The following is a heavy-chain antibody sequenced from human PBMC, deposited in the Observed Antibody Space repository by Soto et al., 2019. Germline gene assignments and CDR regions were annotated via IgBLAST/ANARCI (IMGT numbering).Heavy chain of an antibody. CDR3: ARGFRMITFGGVIVFDY. Sequence: PPEALSLTRAVYCGSLLGYYWSWIRPPPCKGREWIGEINHSGSTNYNPSLKSRVTISVDTSKNQFSLKLSSVTAADTAVYYCARGFRMITFGGVIVFDYWGQGTLVTVSS. V-gene: IGHV4-34*01. D-gene: IGHD3-16*02. J-gene: IGHJ4*02. CDR1: CGSLLGYY. CDR2: INHSGST.